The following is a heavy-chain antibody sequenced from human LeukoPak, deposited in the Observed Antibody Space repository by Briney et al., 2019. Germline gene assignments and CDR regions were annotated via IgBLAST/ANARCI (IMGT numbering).Heavy chain of an antibody. V-gene: IGHV1-69*05. CDR3: ARDHYYDSTRGAPGWFDP. J-gene: IGHJ5*02. Sequence: SVKVSCKASGGTFSSYAISWVRQAPGQGLEWMGGIIPIFGTANYAQKFQGRVTTTTDESTSTAYMELSSLRSEDTAVYYCARDHYYDSTRGAPGWFDPWGQGTLVTVSS. D-gene: IGHD3-22*01. CDR2: IIPIFGTA. CDR1: GGTFSSYA.